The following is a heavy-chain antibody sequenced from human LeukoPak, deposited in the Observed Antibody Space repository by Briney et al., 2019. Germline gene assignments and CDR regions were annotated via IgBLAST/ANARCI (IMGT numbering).Heavy chain of an antibody. CDR1: GFTFSSYA. V-gene: IGHV3-23*01. J-gene: IGHJ4*02. CDR2: ISGSGGST. CDR3: AKDHFADYGDYVGFFGY. D-gene: IGHD4-17*01. Sequence: GGSLRLSCAASGFTFSSYAMSWVRQAPGKGLGWVSAISGSGGSTYYADSVKGRFTISRDNSKNTLYLQMNSLRAEDTAVYYCAKDHFADYGDYVGFFGYWGQGTLVTVSS.